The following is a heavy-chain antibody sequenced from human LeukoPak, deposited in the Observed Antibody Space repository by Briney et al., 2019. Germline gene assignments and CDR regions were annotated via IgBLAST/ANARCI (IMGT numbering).Heavy chain of an antibody. D-gene: IGHD6-13*01. V-gene: IGHV3-23*01. Sequence: GSLRLSCAASGFTFSSNALSWVRQALGKGLEWVSVIGTSASDTYYADSVKGRFTISRDNSKNTVYLQLNSLRAEDTAVYYCAKRVAAPGRTYYFDYWGQGTLVIVSS. CDR1: GFTFSSNA. CDR3: AKRVAAPGRTYYFDY. CDR2: IGTSASDT. J-gene: IGHJ4*02.